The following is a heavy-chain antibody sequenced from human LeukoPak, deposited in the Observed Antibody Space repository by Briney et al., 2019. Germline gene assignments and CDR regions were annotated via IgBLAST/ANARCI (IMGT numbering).Heavy chain of an antibody. CDR2: IIPMSGTI. D-gene: IGHD2-2*01. CDR3: ARDCSSASCYERGSYFYFYMDI. CDR1: GGTFTNYA. V-gene: IGHV1-69*06. J-gene: IGHJ6*03. Sequence: SVKVSCKASGGTFTNYAFSWVRQAPGQGLEWMGRIIPMSGTIYYAQKFQGRVTITADRSTNTAYMELNSLRSEDTAVIYCARDCSSASCYERGSYFYFYMDIWDSGTTVTVSS.